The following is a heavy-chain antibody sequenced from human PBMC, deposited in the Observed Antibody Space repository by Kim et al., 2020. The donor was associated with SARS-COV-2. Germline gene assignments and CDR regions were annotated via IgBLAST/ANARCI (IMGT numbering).Heavy chain of an antibody. CDR1: GGSFSGYY. V-gene: IGHV4-34*01. Sequence: SETLSLTCAVYGGSFSGYYWSWIRQPPGKGLEWIGEINHSGSTNYNPSLKSRVTISVDTSKNQFSLKLSSVTAADTAVYYCARARTHYYDSSGSTLGDFDYWGQGTLVTVSS. J-gene: IGHJ4*02. CDR3: ARARTHYYDSSGSTLGDFDY. CDR2: INHSGST. D-gene: IGHD3-22*01.